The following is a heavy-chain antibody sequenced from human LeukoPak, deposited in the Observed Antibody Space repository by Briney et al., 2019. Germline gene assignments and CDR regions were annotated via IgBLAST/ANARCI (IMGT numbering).Heavy chain of an antibody. CDR1: GGSISSGSYY. CDR2: IYYSGST. CDR3: ATGGEDYYSDY. J-gene: IGHJ4*02. V-gene: IGHV4-39*01. Sequence: PSETLSLTCTVSGGSISSGSYYWGWIRQPPGKGLEWIGSIYYSGSTYYNPSLKSRVTISVDTSKNQFSLKLSSVTAADTAVYYCATGGEDYYSDYWGQGTLVTVSS.